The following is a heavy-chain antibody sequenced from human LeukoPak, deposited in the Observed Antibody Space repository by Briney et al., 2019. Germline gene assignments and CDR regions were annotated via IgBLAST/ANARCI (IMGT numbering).Heavy chain of an antibody. CDR1: GYSFTSYW. CDR3: ARLGYCSSTSCYLRGLDY. J-gene: IGHJ4*02. Sequence: GESLKISCKGSGYSFTSYWSGWVRQMPGKGLEWMGIIYPGDSDTRYSPSFQGQATISADKSISTAYLQWSSLKASDTAIYYCARLGYCSSTSCYLRGLDYWGQGTLVTVSS. CDR2: IYPGDSDT. D-gene: IGHD2-2*03. V-gene: IGHV5-51*01.